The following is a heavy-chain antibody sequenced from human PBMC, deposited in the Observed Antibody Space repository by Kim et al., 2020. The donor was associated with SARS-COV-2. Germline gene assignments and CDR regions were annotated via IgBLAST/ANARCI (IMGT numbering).Heavy chain of an antibody. CDR1: GGTFSSYA. D-gene: IGHD1-1*01. CDR3: ARGGAGDGAHDNFVFDP. J-gene: IGHJ5*02. V-gene: IGHV1-69*13. Sequence: SVKVSCKASGGTFSSYAISWVRQAPGQGLEWMGGIIPIFGTANYAQKFQGRVTITADESTSTAYMELSSLRSEDTAVYYCARGGAGDGAHDNFVFDPWGQGTLVTVSS. CDR2: IIPIFGTA.